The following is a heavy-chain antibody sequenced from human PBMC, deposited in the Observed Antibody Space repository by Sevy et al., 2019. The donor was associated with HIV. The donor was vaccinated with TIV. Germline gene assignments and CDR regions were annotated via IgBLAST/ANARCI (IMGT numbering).Heavy chain of an antibody. J-gene: IGHJ3*02. CDR3: ARDWDHYDRSVYYDAFDI. CDR1: GFTLSSFW. Sequence: GGSLRLSCAASGFTLSSFWMTWVRQAPGKGLEWVANIKEDGSDKNYLDSVKGRFTISRDNAKNSLYLQMNSLRAEDTAVDYCARDWDHYDRSVYYDAFDIWGQGTMVTVSS. V-gene: IGHV3-7*03. CDR2: IKEDGSDK. D-gene: IGHD3-22*01.